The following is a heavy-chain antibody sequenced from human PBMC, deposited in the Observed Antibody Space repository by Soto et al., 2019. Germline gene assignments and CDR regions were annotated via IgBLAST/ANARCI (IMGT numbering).Heavy chain of an antibody. V-gene: IGHV4-34*01. J-gene: IGHJ3*02. CDR3: ARHLWVGTSWYLGALDI. D-gene: IGHD6-13*01. Sequence: SETLSLTCAVYGGSFIGYYWSWIRQPPGKGLEWIGEINHSGSTNYNPSLKSRVTISVDTSKNQFSLKLSSVTAADTAVYYCARHLWVGTSWYLGALDIWGQGTMVTVSS. CDR1: GGSFIGYY. CDR2: INHSGST.